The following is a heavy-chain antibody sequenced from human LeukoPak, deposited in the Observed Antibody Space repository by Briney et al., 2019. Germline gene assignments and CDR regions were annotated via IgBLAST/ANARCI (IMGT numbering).Heavy chain of an antibody. CDR2: ISSSSSTI. Sequence: GGSLRLSCAASGFTFSSYSMNWVRQAPGKGLEWVSYISSSSSTIYYADSVKGRFTISRDNAKNSLYLQMNSLRAEDTAVYYCAREYSSGWYRYFDYWAREPWSPSPQ. V-gene: IGHV3-48*04. CDR1: GFTFSSYS. CDR3: AREYSSGWYRYFDY. D-gene: IGHD6-19*01. J-gene: IGHJ4*02.